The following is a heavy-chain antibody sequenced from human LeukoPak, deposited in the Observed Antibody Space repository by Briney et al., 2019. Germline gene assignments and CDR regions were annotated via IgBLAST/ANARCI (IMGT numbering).Heavy chain of an antibody. CDR3: ARDRREQHHFDY. D-gene: IGHD6-13*01. CDR1: GYTFTSYG. Sequence: ASVKVSCKASGYTFTSYGISWVRQAPGQGLEWMGWISAYNGNTNYAQKLQGRVTMTTDTSTSTAYMELRRLRSDDTAVYYCARDRREQHHFDYWGQGTLVTVSS. CDR2: ISAYNGNT. J-gene: IGHJ4*02. V-gene: IGHV1-18*01.